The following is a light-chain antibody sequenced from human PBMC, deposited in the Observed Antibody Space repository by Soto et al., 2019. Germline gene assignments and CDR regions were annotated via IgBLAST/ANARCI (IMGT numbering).Light chain of an antibody. CDR2: AAS. J-gene: IGKJ4*01. CDR1: QDINSW. V-gene: IGKV1D-16*01. CDR3: QQYNSYPLT. Sequence: DVQMTQSPSPLSASVGDRVTITCRASQDINSWVAWDQQKPGKAPKSLIYAASSLQTGVPSRFSGSESGKDFPLTISSLQPEDSATYYCQQYNSYPLTFGGGTKVEIK.